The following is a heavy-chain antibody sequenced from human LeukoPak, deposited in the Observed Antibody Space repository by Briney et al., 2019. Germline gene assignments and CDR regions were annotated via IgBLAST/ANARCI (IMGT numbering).Heavy chain of an antibody. CDR2: INLDGIRT. CDR1: GFIFSSYW. J-gene: IGHJ4*02. CDR3: ARGSTGSRFYFDF. D-gene: IGHD1-1*01. V-gene: IGHV3-74*01. Sequence: GGSLRLSCAASGFIFSSYWMHWVRQAPGKGLVWVSRINLDGIRTYYADSVKGRFTISRDNAKNMLYLQMNSLRAEDTAVYYCARGSTGSRFYFDFWGQGTLVTVSS.